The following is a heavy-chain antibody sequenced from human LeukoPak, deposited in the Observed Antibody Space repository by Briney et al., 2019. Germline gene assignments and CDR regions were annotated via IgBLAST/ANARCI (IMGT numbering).Heavy chain of an antibody. CDR1: GGSISSGSYY. CDR3: TRVAEGGTGGRLFDY. V-gene: IGHV4-61*02. J-gene: IGHJ4*02. Sequence: SQTLSLTCTVSGGSISSGSYYWSWIRQPAGKGLEWIGRIYTSGSTNYNPSLKSRVPISVDTSKNQFSLKLSSVAAADTAVYYCTRVAEGGTGGRLFDYWGQGTSVIVSS. CDR2: IYTSGST. D-gene: IGHD1-26*01.